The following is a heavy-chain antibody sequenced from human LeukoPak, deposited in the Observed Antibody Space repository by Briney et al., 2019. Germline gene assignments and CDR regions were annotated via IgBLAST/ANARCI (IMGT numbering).Heavy chain of an antibody. J-gene: IGHJ3*02. V-gene: IGHV3-23*01. CDR3: AKTQYTSTWYGAFDI. Sequence: GGSLRLSCAASAFTFSNFAMSWVRQAPGKGLEWVSGIRGSGGSTYYADSVKGRFTISRDNSKNTLYLQMNSLRAEDTAVYYCAKTQYTSTWYGAFDIWGQGTMVTVSS. D-gene: IGHD6-13*01. CDR1: AFTFSNFA. CDR2: IRGSGGST.